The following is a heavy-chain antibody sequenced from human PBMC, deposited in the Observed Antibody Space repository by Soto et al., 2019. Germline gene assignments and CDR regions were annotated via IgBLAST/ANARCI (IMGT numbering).Heavy chain of an antibody. D-gene: IGHD3-9*01. CDR3: ANQPNSKFRYFDWSTDNYYYYYYMDV. CDR2: SYSTGTT. J-gene: IGHJ6*03. Sequence: SETLSLTCTVSGGSISSSDSFWGWIRQPPGKGLEWIGTSYSTGTTNYNPSLKSRVTISVDTSKNQFSLKLSSVTAADTAVYYCANQPNSKFRYFDWSTDNYYYYYYMDVWGKGTTVTVSS. V-gene: IGHV4-39*07. CDR1: GGSISSSDSF.